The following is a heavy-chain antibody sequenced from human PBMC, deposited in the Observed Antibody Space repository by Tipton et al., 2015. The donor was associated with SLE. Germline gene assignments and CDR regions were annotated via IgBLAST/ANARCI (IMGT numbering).Heavy chain of an antibody. Sequence: LRLSCTVSGGSISRSSYYWGWIRQPPGKGLEWIGSIYYSGNTYYNPSLKSRVTISVDTSKSQFSLKLSSVTAADTAVYYCARRLVAAANDWYFGLWGRGTLVTVSS. CDR3: ARRLVAAANDWYFGL. CDR2: IYYSGNT. D-gene: IGHD2-2*01. CDR1: GGSISRSSYY. V-gene: IGHV4-39*07. J-gene: IGHJ2*01.